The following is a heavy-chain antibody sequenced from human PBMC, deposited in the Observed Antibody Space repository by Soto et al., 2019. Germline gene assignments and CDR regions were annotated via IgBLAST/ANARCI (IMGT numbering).Heavy chain of an antibody. V-gene: IGHV3-72*01. D-gene: IGHD6-13*01. CDR1: GGSISSYY. CDR2: SRNKAHTYTT. Sequence: LSLTCTVSGGSISSYYWSWIRQPPGKGLEWVGRSRNKAHTYTTEYAASVKGRFTISRDDSKDSLFLQMNSLKTEDTAVYYCSRVFGSSWNQAFFDYWGQGTLVTVSS. CDR3: SRVFGSSWNQAFFDY. J-gene: IGHJ4*02.